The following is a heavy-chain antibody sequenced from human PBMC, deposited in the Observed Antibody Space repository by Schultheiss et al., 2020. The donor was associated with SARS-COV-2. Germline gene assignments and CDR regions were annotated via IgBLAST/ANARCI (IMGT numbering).Heavy chain of an antibody. D-gene: IGHD6-13*01. Sequence: GGSLRLSCAASGFTFDDYAMHWVRQAPEKGLEWVSGISWNSGSIGYADSVKGRFTISRDNAKNSLYLQMNSLRAEDTALYYCAHSKVSSWEPYYFDYWGQGTLVTVSS. CDR3: AHSKVSSWEPYYFDY. CDR1: GFTFDDYA. CDR2: ISWNSGSI. V-gene: IGHV3-9*01. J-gene: IGHJ4*02.